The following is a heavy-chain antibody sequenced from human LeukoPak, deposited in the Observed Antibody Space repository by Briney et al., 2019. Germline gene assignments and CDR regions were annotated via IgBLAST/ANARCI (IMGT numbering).Heavy chain of an antibody. CDR1: GYTFTNYA. V-gene: IGHV7-4-1*02. D-gene: IGHD1-26*01. CDR3: ARDMGALRIQSPPGAFDM. Sequence: ASVKVSCKASGYTFTNYAMNWVRQAPGQGREWLGWINTNTGNPTYAQGFPGRFVFSLDTSVGTAYLQITNLKTEDTAVYYCARDMGALRIQSPPGAFDMWGQGTMVTVSS. CDR2: INTNTGNP. J-gene: IGHJ3*02.